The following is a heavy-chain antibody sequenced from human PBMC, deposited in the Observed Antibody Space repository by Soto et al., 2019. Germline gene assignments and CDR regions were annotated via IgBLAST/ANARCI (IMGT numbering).Heavy chain of an antibody. D-gene: IGHD6-6*01. J-gene: IGHJ5*02. CDR1: GYSFISYD. CDR2: MNPNSGNT. Sequence: QVQLVQSGAEVKKPGASVKVSCKASGYSFISYDINWVRQATGQGLEWMGWMNPNSGNTGYAQKFQGRVTMTRNTSKSTAYMELSSLRSEDTAVYHCARGREYSRTCDPGGQGTLVTVSS. V-gene: IGHV1-8*01. CDR3: ARGREYSRTCDP.